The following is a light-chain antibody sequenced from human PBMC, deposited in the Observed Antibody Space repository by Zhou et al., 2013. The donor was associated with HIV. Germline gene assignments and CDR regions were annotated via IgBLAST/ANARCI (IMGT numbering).Light chain of an antibody. J-gene: IGKJ4*01. CDR3: QQCHNWPLT. CDR2: GAS. V-gene: IGKV3-20*01. CDR1: QSVSSSY. Sequence: EIVLTQSPGTLSLSPGERATLSCRASQSVSSSYLAWYQQKPGQAPRLLIYGASNRATGIPDRFSGRGSGTDFTLTISRLEPEDFAVYYCQQCHNWPLTFGGGTKVEIK.